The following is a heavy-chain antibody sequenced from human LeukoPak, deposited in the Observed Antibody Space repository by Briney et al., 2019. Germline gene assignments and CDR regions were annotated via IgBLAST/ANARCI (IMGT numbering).Heavy chain of an antibody. D-gene: IGHD2-2*01. CDR2: IKQDGGEK. CDR1: GFTFSSYW. J-gene: IGHJ3*01. CDR3: ARDQGYCTSASCRGDAFDV. Sequence: GGSLRLSCAASGFTFSSYWMSWVRQAPGKGLEWVAKIKQDGGEKYYVDSVKGRFTISRDNAKNSLSLQMNSLRAEDTAVYYCARDQGYCTSASCRGDAFDVWGQGSMVSVSS. V-gene: IGHV3-7*01.